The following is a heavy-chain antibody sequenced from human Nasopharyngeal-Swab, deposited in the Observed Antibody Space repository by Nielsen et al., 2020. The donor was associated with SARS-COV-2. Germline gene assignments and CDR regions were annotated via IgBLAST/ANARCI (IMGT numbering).Heavy chain of an antibody. D-gene: IGHD6-19*01. CDR1: GFTFGDYA. CDR2: IRSKAYGGTT. V-gene: IGHV3-49*03. Sequence: GGSLRLSCTASGFTFGDYAMSWFRQAPGKGLEWVGFIRSKAYGGTTEYAASVKGRFTISRDDSKSIPYLQMNSLKTEGTAVHYCTRVLYSSGWIVHYFDYWGQGTLVTVSS. J-gene: IGHJ4*02. CDR3: TRVLYSSGWIVHYFDY.